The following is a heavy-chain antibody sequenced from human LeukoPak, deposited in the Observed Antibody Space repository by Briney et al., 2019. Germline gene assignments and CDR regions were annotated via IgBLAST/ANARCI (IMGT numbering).Heavy chain of an antibody. D-gene: IGHD6-19*01. J-gene: IGHJ4*02. V-gene: IGHV3-30*03. Sequence: PGGSLRLSCAASGFIFSSCGMQWVREAPGKGLEGGAVISYGGSNKCYVDSVKGRFTISRDNSKNTLYLQMESLRSEDTAVYYCARSIAVAAPGDYWGQGTLVTVSS. CDR1: GFIFSSCG. CDR2: ISYGGSNK. CDR3: ARSIAVAAPGDY.